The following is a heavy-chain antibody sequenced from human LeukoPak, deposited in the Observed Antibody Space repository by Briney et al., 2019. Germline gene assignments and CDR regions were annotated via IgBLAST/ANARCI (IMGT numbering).Heavy chain of an antibody. D-gene: IGHD6-13*01. V-gene: IGHV3-30*04. CDR1: GFTFISYA. CDR2: ISFHGTDS. Sequence: GGSLRLSCAASGFTFISYAIHWVRQAPGKGLEWVAVISFHGTDSFYADSVKGRFTISRDNSKNTLYLQMNSLRAEDTAVYYCARGYSSSTYYYYMDVWGKGTTVTISS. J-gene: IGHJ6*03. CDR3: ARGYSSSTYYYYMDV.